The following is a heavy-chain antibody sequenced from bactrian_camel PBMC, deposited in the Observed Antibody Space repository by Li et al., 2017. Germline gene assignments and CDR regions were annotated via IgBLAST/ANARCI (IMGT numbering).Heavy chain of an antibody. V-gene: IGHV3S57*01. CDR3: GTGGLGDNFACFGY. CDR2: IGRDGVA. CDR1: GGTFSTMT. Sequence: VQLVESGGGSVQAGESLRLSCVVSGGTFSTMTLAWFRQTPGKEREGVASIGRDGVADYANSAKGRFAISRDNAKNILYLQMDTLEPVDTAVYYCGTGGLGDNFACFGYAGQGTQVTVS. J-gene: IGHJ6*01. D-gene: IGHD2*01.